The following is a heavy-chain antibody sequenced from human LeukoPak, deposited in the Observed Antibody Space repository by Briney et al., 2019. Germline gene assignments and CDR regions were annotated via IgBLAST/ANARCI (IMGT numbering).Heavy chain of an antibody. V-gene: IGHV4-34*01. Sequence: PSETLSLTCPVYGGSFSFAFWGWIRRSPGKGLEWIGEITHSGNTNYNPSFKSRVSMSVDTSKNQFSLRLSSVTAADTAIYYCARETSTVASYYFQYWGQGTLVTVSS. J-gene: IGHJ4*02. CDR3: ARETSTVASYYFQY. D-gene: IGHD2-15*01. CDR1: GGSFSFAF. CDR2: ITHSGNT.